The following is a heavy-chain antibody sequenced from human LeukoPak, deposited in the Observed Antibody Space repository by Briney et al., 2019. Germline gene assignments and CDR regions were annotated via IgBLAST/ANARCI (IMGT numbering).Heavy chain of an antibody. J-gene: IGHJ4*02. CDR2: ISSSGSMI. Sequence: GSLGLSCAASGFTVSSYSMNWVRQVPGKGLEWVSHISSSGSMIWYGESVKGRFTISRDSAKNSLHLQMNSLRAEDTAVYYCARDPESNWGWDLDYWGQGTLVTVSS. CDR3: ARDPESNWGWDLDY. V-gene: IGHV3-48*01. D-gene: IGHD7-27*01. CDR1: GFTVSSYS.